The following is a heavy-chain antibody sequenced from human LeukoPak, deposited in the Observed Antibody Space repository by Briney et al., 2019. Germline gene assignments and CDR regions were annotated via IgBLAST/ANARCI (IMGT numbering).Heavy chain of an antibody. J-gene: IGHJ4*02. CDR2: IWYDGSNK. CDR3: ARGLRRPLEWLYYFDY. V-gene: IGHV3-33*01. CDR1: GFTFSSYG. Sequence: GGSLRLSCAASGFTFSSYGMHWVRQAPGKGLEWVAVIWYDGSNKYYADSVKGRFTTSRDNSKNTLYLQVNSLRAEDTAVYYCARGLRRPLEWLYYFDYWGQGTLVTVSS. D-gene: IGHD3-3*01.